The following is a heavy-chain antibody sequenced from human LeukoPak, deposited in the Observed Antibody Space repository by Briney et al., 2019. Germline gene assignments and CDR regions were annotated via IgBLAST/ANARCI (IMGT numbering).Heavy chain of an antibody. CDR3: AKDSVVVPGLVNYFDY. D-gene: IGHD2-2*01. Sequence: GGSLRLSCAASGFTFDDYGMTWVRQTPGKGLEWVSGINWNGGNTGYADSVKGRFTISRDNANNSLYLQMNSLRAEDTAVYYCAKDSVVVPGLVNYFDYWGQGTLVTVSS. CDR1: GFTFDDYG. V-gene: IGHV3-20*04. J-gene: IGHJ4*02. CDR2: INWNGGNT.